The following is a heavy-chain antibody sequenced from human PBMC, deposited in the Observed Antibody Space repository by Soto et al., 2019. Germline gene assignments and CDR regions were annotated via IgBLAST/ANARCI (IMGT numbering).Heavy chain of an antibody. V-gene: IGHV1-69*04. CDR3: ARERIVVVPASGPNYYYYYMDV. CDR2: IIPILGIA. Sequence: SVKVSCKASGGTFSSYTISWVRQAPGQGLEWMGRIIPILGIANYAQKFQGRVTITADKSTSTAYMELSSLRSEDTAVYYCARERIVVVPASGPNYYYYYMDVWGKGTTVTVSS. CDR1: GGTFSSYT. D-gene: IGHD2-2*01. J-gene: IGHJ6*03.